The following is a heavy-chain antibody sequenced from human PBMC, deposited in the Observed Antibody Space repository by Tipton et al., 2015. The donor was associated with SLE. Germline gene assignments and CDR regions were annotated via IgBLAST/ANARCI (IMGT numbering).Heavy chain of an antibody. V-gene: IGHV3-48*01. CDR3: AKDFSSIWTHYYGMDV. CDR2: ISSSSSTI. Sequence: SLRLSCAASGFTFSSYSMNWVRQAPGKGLEWVSYISSSSSTIYYADSVKGRFTISRDNSKNTLYLQMNSLRAEDTAVYYCAKDFSSIWTHYYGMDVWGQVTPVTVSS. CDR1: GFTFSSYS. J-gene: IGHJ6*02. D-gene: IGHD6-13*01.